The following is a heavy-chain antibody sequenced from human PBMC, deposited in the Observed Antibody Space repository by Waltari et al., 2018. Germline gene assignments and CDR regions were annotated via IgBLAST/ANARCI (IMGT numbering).Heavy chain of an antibody. Sequence: QLQLQESGPGLVKPSETLSLTCTVSGGSISSSSYYWGWIRQPPGKGLEWIGSIYYSGRTYYNPSLRSRITISVDTSKNQFSLKLSSVTAADTAVYYCARDRGDGYNCYFDYWGQGTLVTVSS. CDR2: IYYSGRT. D-gene: IGHD5-12*01. J-gene: IGHJ4*02. CDR3: ARDRGDGYNCYFDY. V-gene: IGHV4-39*07. CDR1: GGSISSSSYY.